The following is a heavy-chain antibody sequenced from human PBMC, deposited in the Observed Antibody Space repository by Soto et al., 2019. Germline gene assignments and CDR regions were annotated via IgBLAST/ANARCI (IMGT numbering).Heavy chain of an antibody. Sequence: QVQLVESGGGVVQPGRSLRLSCAASGFTFSSYAMHWVRQAPGKGLEWVAVISYDGSNKYYADSVKGRFTISRDNSKNQLYLQMTSLRAEDTAVYYCASLDLVVVAATSLLQNYYYYGMDVWGQGTTVTVSS. CDR3: ASLDLVVVAATSLLQNYYYYGMDV. CDR2: ISYDGSNK. V-gene: IGHV3-30-3*01. CDR1: GFTFSSYA. J-gene: IGHJ6*02. D-gene: IGHD2-15*01.